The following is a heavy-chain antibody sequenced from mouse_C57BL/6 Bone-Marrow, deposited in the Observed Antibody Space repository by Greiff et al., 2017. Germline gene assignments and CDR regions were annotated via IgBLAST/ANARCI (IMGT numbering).Heavy chain of an antibody. CDR2: IYPRSGNT. CDR1: GYTFTSYG. D-gene: IGHD2-4*01. Sequence: QVQLKQSGAELARPGDSVKLSCKASGYTFTSYGISWVKQRTGKGLEWIGEIYPRSGNTYYNEKFKGKATLTADKSSSTAYMELRSLTSADSAVYFCARCDYGIWYFDVWGTGTTVTVSS. V-gene: IGHV1-81*01. J-gene: IGHJ1*03. CDR3: ARCDYGIWYFDV.